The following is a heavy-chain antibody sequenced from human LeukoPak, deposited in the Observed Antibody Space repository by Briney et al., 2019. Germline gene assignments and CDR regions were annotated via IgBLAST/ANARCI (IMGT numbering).Heavy chain of an antibody. D-gene: IGHD3-10*01. J-gene: IGHJ4*02. V-gene: IGHV1-2*02. CDR1: GYTFTGYY. CDR2: INPNSGGT. CDR3: ARDQGLGGLYYYGSGSYHY. Sequence: ASVKVSCKASGYTFTGYYMHWVRQAPGRGLEWMGWINPNSGGTNYAQKFQGRVTMTRDTSISTAYMELSRLRSDDTAVYYCARDQGLGGLYYYGSGSYHYWGQGTLVTVSS.